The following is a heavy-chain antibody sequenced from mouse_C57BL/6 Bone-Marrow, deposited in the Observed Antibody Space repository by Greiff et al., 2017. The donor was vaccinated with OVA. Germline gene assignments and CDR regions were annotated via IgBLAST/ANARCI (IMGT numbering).Heavy chain of an antibody. D-gene: IGHD1-1*02. J-gene: IGHJ1*03. V-gene: IGHV1-55*01. CDR3: AREGWTHWYFDV. Sequence: QVQLKESGAELVKPGASVKMSCKASGYTFTSYWITWVKQRPGQGLEWIGDIYPGSGSTNYNEKFKSKATLTVDTSSSTAYMQLSSLTSEDSAVYYWAREGWTHWYFDVWGTGTTVTVSS. CDR1: GYTFTSYW. CDR2: IYPGSGST.